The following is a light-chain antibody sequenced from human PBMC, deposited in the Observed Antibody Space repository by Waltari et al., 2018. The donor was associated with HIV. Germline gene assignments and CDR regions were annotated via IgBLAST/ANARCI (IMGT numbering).Light chain of an antibody. CDR2: EVS. CDR1: SSDIGAYNY. CDR3: SSYTGSSTPVV. Sequence: QSALTQPASVSGSPGQSITISCTGTSSDIGAYNYVSWYQQHPANATKLMIYEVSKRPSGVSSRFSGSKSGNTASLSISGLQAEDEADYYCSSYTGSSTPVVFAGGTKLTVL. V-gene: IGLV2-14*01. J-gene: IGLJ2*01.